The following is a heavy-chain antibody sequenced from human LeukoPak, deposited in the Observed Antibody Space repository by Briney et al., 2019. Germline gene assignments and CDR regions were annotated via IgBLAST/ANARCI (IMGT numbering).Heavy chain of an antibody. V-gene: IGHV1-3*01. D-gene: IGHD6-19*01. CDR1: GYTFTSYA. J-gene: IGHJ4*02. Sequence: GASVKVSCKASGYTFTSYAMHWVRQAPGQRLKWMGWINAGNGNTKYSQKFQGRVTITRDTSASTAYMELSSLRSEDTAVYYCARASSGWYFDYWGQGTLVTVSS. CDR2: INAGNGNT. CDR3: ARASSGWYFDY.